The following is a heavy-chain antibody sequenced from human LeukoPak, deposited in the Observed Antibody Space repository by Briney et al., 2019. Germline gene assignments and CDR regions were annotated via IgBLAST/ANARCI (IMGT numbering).Heavy chain of an antibody. V-gene: IGHV4-4*07. CDR1: GGSISSYY. J-gene: IGHJ4*02. CDR2: VYTSGST. CDR3: ARDRRYFDWLLNYFDY. D-gene: IGHD3-9*01. Sequence: SETLSLTCTVSGGSISSYYWSWIRQPAGKGLEWIGRVYTSGSTNYNPSLKSRVTMLVDTSKNQFSLKLSSVTAADTAVYYCARDRRYFDWLLNYFDYWGQGTLVTVSS.